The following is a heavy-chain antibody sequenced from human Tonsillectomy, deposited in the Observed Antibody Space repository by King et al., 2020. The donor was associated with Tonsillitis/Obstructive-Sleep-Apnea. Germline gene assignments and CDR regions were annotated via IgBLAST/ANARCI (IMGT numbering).Heavy chain of an antibody. Sequence: VQLVESGAEVKKPGESLKISCKGSGYSFTSYWIGWVRQMPGKGLEWMGIIYPGDSDTRYSPSFQGQVTISADKSISTAYLQWSSLKASDTTMYYCAGHRDFWSGYLGYYYYYMDVWGKGTTVTVSS. V-gene: IGHV5-51*01. CDR2: IYPGDSDT. CDR3: AGHRDFWSGYLGYYYYYMDV. CDR1: GYSFTSYW. D-gene: IGHD3-3*01. J-gene: IGHJ6*03.